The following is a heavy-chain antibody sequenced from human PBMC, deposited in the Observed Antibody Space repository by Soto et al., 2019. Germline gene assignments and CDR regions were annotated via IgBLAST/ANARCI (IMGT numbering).Heavy chain of an antibody. J-gene: IGHJ5*02. Sequence: ASVKVSCKASGYTFTSYALSWVRHAPGQGLEWMGWISTYNGNTNYAQNLQGRVTMTTDISTNTAYMALRSLRSDHTAVYYCARVVGGIPVAGSWNWFDPWGQGTLVTVSS. CDR2: ISTYNGNT. CDR1: GYTFTSYA. D-gene: IGHD6-19*01. CDR3: ARVVGGIPVAGSWNWFDP. V-gene: IGHV1-18*04.